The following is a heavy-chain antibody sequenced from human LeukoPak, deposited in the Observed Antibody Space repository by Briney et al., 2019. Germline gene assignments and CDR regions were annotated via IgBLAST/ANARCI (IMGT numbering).Heavy chain of an antibody. V-gene: IGHV4-4*07. J-gene: IGHJ4*02. Sequence: PSETLSLTCTVSGGSISSYYWSWLRQPAGKGLEWIGRIYTSGTTNYNPSLKSRVTMSVDTSKNQFSLKLSSVTAADTALYYCARMYGAYVSFDYWGQGTLVTVSS. CDR3: ARMYGAYVSFDY. CDR1: GGSISSYY. CDR2: IYTSGTT. D-gene: IGHD4/OR15-4a*01.